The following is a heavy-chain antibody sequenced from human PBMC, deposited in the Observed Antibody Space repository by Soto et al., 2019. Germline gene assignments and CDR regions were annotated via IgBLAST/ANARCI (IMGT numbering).Heavy chain of an antibody. CDR1: VFTFSIYG. V-gene: IGHV3-30*18. CDR2: ISYDGSNK. J-gene: IGHJ6*02. D-gene: IGHD6-13*01. CDR3: AKDQTIAAAGSGMDV. Sequence: RGSLRVSCATSVFTFSIYGMHWVRQAPGKGLEWVAVISYDGSNKYYADSVKGRFTISRDNSKNTLYLQMNSLRAEDTAVYYCAKDQTIAAAGSGMDVWGQGTTVTVS.